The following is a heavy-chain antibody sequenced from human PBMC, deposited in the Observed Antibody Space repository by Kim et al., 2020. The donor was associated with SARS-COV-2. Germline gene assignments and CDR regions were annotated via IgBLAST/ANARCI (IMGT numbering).Heavy chain of an antibody. CDR3: ARTYGEEFDP. Sequence: TYYTPSIKSRVTISVDTSKNQFSRKLSSVTAADTAVYYCARTYGEEFDPWGQGTLVTVSS. D-gene: IGHD3-10*01. CDR2: T. V-gene: IGHV4-39*01. J-gene: IGHJ5*02.